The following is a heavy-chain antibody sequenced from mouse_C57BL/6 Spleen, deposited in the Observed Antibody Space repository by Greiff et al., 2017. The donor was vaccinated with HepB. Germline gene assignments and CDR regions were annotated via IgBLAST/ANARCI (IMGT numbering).Heavy chain of an antibody. V-gene: IGHV1-52*01. CDR3: AREDFYYAMDY. Sequence: VQLQQPGAELVRPGSSVKLSCKASGYTFTSYWMHWVKQRPIQGLEWIGNIDPSDSETHYNQKFKDKATLTVDKSSSTAYMQLSSLTSEDSAVYYCAREDFYYAMDYWGQVTSVTVSS. J-gene: IGHJ4*01. CDR1: GYTFTSYW. CDR2: IDPSDSET.